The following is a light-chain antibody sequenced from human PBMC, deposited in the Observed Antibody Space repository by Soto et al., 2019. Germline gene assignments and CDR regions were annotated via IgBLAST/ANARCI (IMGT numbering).Light chain of an antibody. J-gene: IGKJ1*01. CDR1: QSVSSK. CDR3: QQYNIWPRT. CDR2: GAS. Sequence: EVVMTQSPGTLSVSLGERATLSCRASQSVSSKLAWYQQRPGQAPRLLIHGASTRATGIPARFSGSASGAEFTLTISSLQSEDFAVYYCQQYNIWPRTFGQGTKVDIK. V-gene: IGKV3-15*01.